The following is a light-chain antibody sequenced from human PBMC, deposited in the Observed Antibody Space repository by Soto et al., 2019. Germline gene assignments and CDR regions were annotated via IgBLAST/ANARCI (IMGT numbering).Light chain of an antibody. Sequence: DIQMTQSPSTLSASVGDRVTITCRASQSISSYLNWYQQKPGKAPKLLIYAASSLQSGVPSRFSGSGSGTDFTLTISSLHPEDFATYDCQQSYSTLWPFGQVTKVEIK. V-gene: IGKV1-39*01. J-gene: IGKJ1*01. CDR3: QQSYSTLWP. CDR1: QSISSY. CDR2: AAS.